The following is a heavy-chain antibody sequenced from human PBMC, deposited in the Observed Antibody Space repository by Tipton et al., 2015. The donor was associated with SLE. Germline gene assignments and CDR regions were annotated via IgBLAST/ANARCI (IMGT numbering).Heavy chain of an antibody. Sequence: TLSLTCTVSGGSIGSYYWSWIRQPAGKGLEWIGRIYISGSTNYNPSLKSRVTISVDTSKNQFSLKLSSVTAADTAVYYCARDRDYYDSSGYNNWFDPWGQGTLVTVSS. CDR1: GGSIGSYY. CDR3: ARDRDYYDSSGYNNWFDP. D-gene: IGHD3-22*01. CDR2: IYISGST. V-gene: IGHV4-4*07. J-gene: IGHJ5*02.